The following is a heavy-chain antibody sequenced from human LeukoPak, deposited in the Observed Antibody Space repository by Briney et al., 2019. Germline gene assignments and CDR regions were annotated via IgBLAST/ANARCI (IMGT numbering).Heavy chain of an antibody. Sequence: GASVKGSCKASGDTSTGYYMHWGRQAPGERREWRGWINPNSGGTYYAQKFQGRVTMTRDTSISTAYMEQSSLRSEDTAVYYCARGSSGEFGWFDPWGQGALVTVSS. CDR1: GDTSTGYY. CDR2: INPNSGGT. D-gene: IGHD3-16*01. CDR3: ARGSSGEFGWFDP. V-gene: IGHV1-2*02. J-gene: IGHJ5*02.